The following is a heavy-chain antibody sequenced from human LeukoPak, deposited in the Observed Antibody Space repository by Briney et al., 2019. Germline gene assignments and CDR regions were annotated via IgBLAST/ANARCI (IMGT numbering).Heavy chain of an antibody. CDR2: IYYSGST. CDR1: GGSISSYY. D-gene: IGHD3-22*01. J-gene: IGHJ4*02. V-gene: IGHV4-59*01. Sequence: SETLSLTCTVSGGSISSYYWSWIRQTPGKGLEWIGYIYYSGSTNYNPSLKSRVTISVDTSKNQFSLKLSSVTAADTAVYYCARGTLDSSGYYRGDYFDYWGQGTLVTVSS. CDR3: ARGTLDSSGYYRGDYFDY.